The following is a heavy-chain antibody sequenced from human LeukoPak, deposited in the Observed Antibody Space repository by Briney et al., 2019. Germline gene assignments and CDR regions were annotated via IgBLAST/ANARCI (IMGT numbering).Heavy chain of an antibody. D-gene: IGHD3-10*01. CDR2: IWHDGSHK. CDR3: AREIFGSGSYPDS. CDR1: GFAFNTYA. J-gene: IGHJ4*02. V-gene: IGHV3-33*01. Sequence: GGSLRLSCAASGFAFNTYAMHWVRQAPGQGLEWVALIWHDGSHKFYSNSVRGQFTISRDNSKNTVSLQMDNLRPEDTAVYYCAREIFGSGSYPDSWGQGTLVTVSS.